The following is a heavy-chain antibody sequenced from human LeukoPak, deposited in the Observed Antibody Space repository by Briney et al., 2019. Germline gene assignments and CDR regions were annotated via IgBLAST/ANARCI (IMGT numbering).Heavy chain of an antibody. V-gene: IGHV3-48*02. CDR3: VRDPDALDY. CDR2: IRSSGSPI. J-gene: IGHJ4*02. Sequence: GGSLRLSCAASGFTFGTYAMSWVRRAPGKGLEWVSYIRSSGSPIYYADSVKGRFTISRDNAKNSVYLQMNSLRDEDTAVYYCVRDPDALDYWGQGTLVTVSS. CDR1: GFTFGTYA.